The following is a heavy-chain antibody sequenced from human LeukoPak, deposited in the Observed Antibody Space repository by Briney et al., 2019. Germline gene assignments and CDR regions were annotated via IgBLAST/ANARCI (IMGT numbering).Heavy chain of an antibody. CDR2: ISGSGGST. Sequence: GESLRLSCAASGFTFSSYAMSWVRQAPGKGLEWVSAISGSGGSTYYADSVKGRFTISRDNSKNTLYLQMNSLRAEDTAVYYCAKEAAGGVVPAAIRYFDYWGQGTLVTVSS. CDR3: AKEAAGGVVPAAIRYFDY. CDR1: GFTFSSYA. D-gene: IGHD2-2*02. J-gene: IGHJ4*02. V-gene: IGHV3-23*01.